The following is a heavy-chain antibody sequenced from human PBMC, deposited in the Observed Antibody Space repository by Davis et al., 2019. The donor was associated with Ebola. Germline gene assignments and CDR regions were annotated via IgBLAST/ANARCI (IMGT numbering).Heavy chain of an antibody. CDR3: ARDGPLVVYAIQDYYYGMDV. J-gene: IGHJ6*02. CDR2: NSAYNGNT. CDR1: GYTFTSYG. D-gene: IGHD2-8*02. V-gene: IGHV1-18*01. Sequence: ASVKVSCKASGYTFTSYGISWVRQAPGQGLEWMGWNSAYNGNTNYAQKLQGRVTMTTDTSTSTAYMELRSLRSDDTAVYYCARDGPLVVYAIQDYYYGMDVWGQGTTVTVSS.